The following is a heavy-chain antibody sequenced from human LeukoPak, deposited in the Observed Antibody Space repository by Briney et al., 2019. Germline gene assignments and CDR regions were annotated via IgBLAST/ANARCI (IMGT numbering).Heavy chain of an antibody. CDR3: ARVESIAAPYYFDY. V-gene: IGHV4-34*01. D-gene: IGHD6-6*01. Sequence: SETLSLTCAVYGGSFSGYYWSWIRQPPGKGLEWIGEINHSGSTNYSPSLKSRVTISVDTSKNQFSLKLSSVTAADTAVYYCARVESIAAPYYFDYWGQGTLVTVSS. CDR2: INHSGST. J-gene: IGHJ4*02. CDR1: GGSFSGYY.